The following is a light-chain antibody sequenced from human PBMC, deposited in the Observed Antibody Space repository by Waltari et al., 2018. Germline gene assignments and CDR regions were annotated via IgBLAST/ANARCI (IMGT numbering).Light chain of an antibody. CDR1: NIGSKS. Sequence: SYVLTQPPSVSVAPGKTARITCGGNNIGSKSVHWSQQKPGQDPVLVVYDDSDRPSGVPERLSGSNSGNTATLTISRVEAGDEADYYCQVWDSSSDHYVFGTGTKVTVL. V-gene: IGLV3-21*03. CDR2: DDS. J-gene: IGLJ1*01. CDR3: QVWDSSSDHYV.